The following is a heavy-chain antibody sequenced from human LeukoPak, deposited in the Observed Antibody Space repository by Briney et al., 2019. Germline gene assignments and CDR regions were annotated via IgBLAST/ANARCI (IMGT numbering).Heavy chain of an antibody. Sequence: GGSLRLSCAASGFIFSSYGMHWVRQAPGKGLEWVSYISSSSSTIYYADSVKGRFTISRDNAKNSLYLQMNSLRAEDTAVYYCAGGARREFDYWGQGTLVTVSS. J-gene: IGHJ4*02. CDR2: ISSSSSTI. CDR1: GFIFSSYG. CDR3: AGGARREFDY. V-gene: IGHV3-48*04.